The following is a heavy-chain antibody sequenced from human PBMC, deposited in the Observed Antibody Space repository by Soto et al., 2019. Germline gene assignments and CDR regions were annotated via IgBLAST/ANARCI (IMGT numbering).Heavy chain of an antibody. D-gene: IGHD2-15*01. J-gene: IGHJ3*02. V-gene: IGHV1-69*01. CDR3: AEGIVPYGGSLGDAFDI. CDR1: GGTFSSYA. Sequence: QVQLVQSGAEVKKPGSSVKVSCKASGGTFSSYAISWVRQAPGQGLEWMGGIIPIFGTANYAQKFQGRVTITADESTSTAYMELSSLRSEDTAVYYCAEGIVPYGGSLGDAFDIWGQGTMVTVSS. CDR2: IIPIFGTA.